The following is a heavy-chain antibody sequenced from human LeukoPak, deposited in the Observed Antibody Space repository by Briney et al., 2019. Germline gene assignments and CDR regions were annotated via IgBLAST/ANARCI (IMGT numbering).Heavy chain of an antibody. CDR2: MSPNSGDT. CDR3: ARGPPNWGYDY. J-gene: IGHJ4*02. CDR1: GYTFTSYD. D-gene: IGHD7-27*01. Sequence: ASVKVSCKASGYTFTSYDFNWVRQATGQRPEWMGWMSPNSGDTGYAQKFQDRVTMTRNTSISTAYMELSSLRSVDTAVYYCARGPPNWGYDYWGPGTLVTVSS. V-gene: IGHV1-8*01.